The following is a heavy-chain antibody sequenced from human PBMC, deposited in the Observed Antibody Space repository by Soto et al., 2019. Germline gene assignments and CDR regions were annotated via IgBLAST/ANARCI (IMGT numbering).Heavy chain of an antibody. J-gene: IGHJ6*04. CDR3: VKDHRCSTTGNCYSRVDY. D-gene: IGHD2-21*02. CDR1: GFVFSSYA. CDR2: ISGSGGNT. V-gene: IGHV3-23*01. Sequence: GSLRLSCEGSGFVFSSYAKCWIRPSPGKGPELVSAISGSGGNTYYADSVRGRFTISRDNSRTTLYLQMDSLRAEVKAIANYVKDHRCSTTGNCYSRVDYWGKGTTVTVSS.